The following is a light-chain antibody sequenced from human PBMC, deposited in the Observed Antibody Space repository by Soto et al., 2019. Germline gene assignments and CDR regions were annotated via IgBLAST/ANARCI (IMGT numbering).Light chain of an antibody. CDR2: GAS. J-gene: IGKJ2*01. V-gene: IGKV3-20*01. CDR1: QSVSSSY. CDR3: QQYGRSPRT. Sequence: EIVLTQSPGTLSLSPGERATLSCRASQSVSSSYLAWYQQKPGQAPRLLIYGASSRATGIPDRFSGSGSGTDFTLNISRLEPEDFAVYYCQQYGRSPRTFGQGTKLEIK.